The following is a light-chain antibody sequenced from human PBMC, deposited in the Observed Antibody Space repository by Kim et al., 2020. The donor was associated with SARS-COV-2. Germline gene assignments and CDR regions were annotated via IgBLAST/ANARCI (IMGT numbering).Light chain of an antibody. CDR2: EVD. Sequence: QSITISCTGTSSDVGCYKYVSWYQQHPGKAPKLAIYEVDNRPSGVSIRFSGSKSGNTASLTISGLQAEDEADYYCSSYIRGSTNYVFGTGTKVTVL. CDR1: SSDVGCYKY. CDR3: SSYIRGSTNYV. J-gene: IGLJ1*01. V-gene: IGLV2-14*01.